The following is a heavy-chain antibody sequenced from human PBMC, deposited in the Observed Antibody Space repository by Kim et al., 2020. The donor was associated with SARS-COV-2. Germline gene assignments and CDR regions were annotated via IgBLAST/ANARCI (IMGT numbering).Heavy chain of an antibody. CDR2: K. D-gene: IGHD6-6*01. Sequence: KYYVDSVKGRFTISRDNAKNSLDLQMNSLRAEDTAVYYCARDPIAARPSFWGQGTLVTVSS. CDR3: ARDPIAARPSF. V-gene: IGHV3-7*03. J-gene: IGHJ4*02.